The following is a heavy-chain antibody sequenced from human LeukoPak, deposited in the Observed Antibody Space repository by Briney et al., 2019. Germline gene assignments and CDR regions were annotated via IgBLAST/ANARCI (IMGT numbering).Heavy chain of an antibody. V-gene: IGHV3-23*01. D-gene: IGHD1-1*01. J-gene: IGHJ6*03. CDR2: ISGSSGNT. CDR1: RFAFSSYA. Sequence: GGSLRLSCAVSRFAFSSYAMTWVRQAPGKGLEWVSTISGSSGNTYYADSVKGRFTISRDNSKNTLYLQMSSLRAEDTAVYYCARVPSWKGYMDVWGKGTTVTVSS. CDR3: ARVPSWKGYMDV.